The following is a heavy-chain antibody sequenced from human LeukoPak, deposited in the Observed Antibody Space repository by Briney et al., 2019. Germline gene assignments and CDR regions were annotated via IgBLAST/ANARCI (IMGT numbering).Heavy chain of an antibody. CDR2: IYYSGST. CDR3: ARQYSGSYFNYFDY. V-gene: IGHV4-59*08. J-gene: IGHJ4*02. D-gene: IGHD1-26*01. Sequence: KPSETLSLTCTVSGGSIGSYYWSWIRQPPGKGLEWIGYIYYSGSTNYNPSLKSRVTISVDTSKNQFSLKLSSVTAADTAVYYCARQYSGSYFNYFDYWGQGTLVTVSS. CDR1: GGSIGSYY.